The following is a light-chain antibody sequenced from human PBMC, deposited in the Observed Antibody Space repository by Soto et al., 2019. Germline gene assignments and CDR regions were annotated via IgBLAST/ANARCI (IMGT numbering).Light chain of an antibody. CDR2: DAS. J-gene: IGKJ4*01. CDR3: QQYDDLPLT. Sequence: DIQMTQSPSSLSASVGDRVSITCQASQDIANYLSWYQQKPGKAPKLLIYDASNLETGVPSRFSGSRSGTDFTFTISSLQPEDIATYFCQQYDDLPLTFGGGTKVEIK. CDR1: QDIANY. V-gene: IGKV1-33*01.